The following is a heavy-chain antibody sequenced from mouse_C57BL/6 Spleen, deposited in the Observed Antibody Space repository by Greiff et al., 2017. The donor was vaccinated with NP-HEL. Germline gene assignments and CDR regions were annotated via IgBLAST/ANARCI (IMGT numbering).Heavy chain of an antibody. CDR2: ISSGSSTI. CDR3: ATLYDPLYAMDY. V-gene: IGHV5-17*01. J-gene: IGHJ4*01. Sequence: EVKVVESGGGLVKPGGSLKLSCAASGFTFSDYGMHWVRQAPEKGLEWVAYISSGSSTIYYADTVKGRFTISRDNAKNTLFLQMTSLRSEDTAMYYCATLYDPLYAMDYWGQGTSVTVSS. CDR1: GFTFSDYG. D-gene: IGHD2-3*01.